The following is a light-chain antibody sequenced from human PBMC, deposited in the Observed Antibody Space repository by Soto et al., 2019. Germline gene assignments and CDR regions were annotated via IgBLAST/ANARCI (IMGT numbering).Light chain of an antibody. CDR1: QSVSSSY. CDR3: QQYGSSPPLYP. V-gene: IGKV3-20*01. Sequence: EIVLTQSPGTLSLSPGERATLSCRASQSVSSSYLAWYQQKPGQAPRLLIYGASSRATRIPDRFIGSGSGPDFRLTISRLEPDDFAVYYCQQYGSSPPLYPFRQGPKLEIK. J-gene: IGKJ2*01. CDR2: GAS.